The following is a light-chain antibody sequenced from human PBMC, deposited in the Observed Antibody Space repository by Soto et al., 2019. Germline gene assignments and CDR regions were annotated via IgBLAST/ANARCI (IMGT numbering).Light chain of an antibody. CDR1: SSDVGVYNY. J-gene: IGLJ1*01. V-gene: IGLV2-14*03. CDR3: SSYTSSSTYV. Sequence: QSALTQPASVSGSPGQSIAISCTGTSSDVGVYNYVSWYQHHPGKAPKLMIYDVSNRPSGVSNRFSGSKSGNTASLTISGLQAEDEADYYCSSYTSSSTYVFGTGTKLTLL. CDR2: DVS.